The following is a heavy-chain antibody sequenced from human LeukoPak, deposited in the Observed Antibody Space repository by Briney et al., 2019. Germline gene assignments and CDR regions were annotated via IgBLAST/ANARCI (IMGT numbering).Heavy chain of an antibody. CDR3: ARAKYSGRYYDLDY. CDR2: IIPILGIA. J-gene: IGHJ4*02. D-gene: IGHD1-26*01. Sequence: SVKVSCKASGGTFISYAISWVRQAPGQGLEWMGRIIPILGIANYAQKFQGRVTITADKSTSTAYMELSSLRSEDTAVYYCARAKYSGRYYDLDYWGQGTLVTVSS. CDR1: GGTFISYA. V-gene: IGHV1-69*04.